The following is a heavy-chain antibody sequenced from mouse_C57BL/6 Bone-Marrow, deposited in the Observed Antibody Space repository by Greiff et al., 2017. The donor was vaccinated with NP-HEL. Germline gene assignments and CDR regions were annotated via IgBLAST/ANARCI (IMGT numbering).Heavy chain of an antibody. Sequence: VKLQQPGAELVKPGASVKMSCKASGYTFTSYWITWVKQRPGQGLEWIGDIYPGSGSTNYNEKFKSKATLTVDTSSSTAYMQLSSLTSEDSAVYYCARHGSSPYAMDYWGQGTSVTVSS. CDR2: IYPGSGST. J-gene: IGHJ4*01. CDR3: ARHGSSPYAMDY. CDR1: GYTFTSYW. V-gene: IGHV1-55*01. D-gene: IGHD1-1*01.